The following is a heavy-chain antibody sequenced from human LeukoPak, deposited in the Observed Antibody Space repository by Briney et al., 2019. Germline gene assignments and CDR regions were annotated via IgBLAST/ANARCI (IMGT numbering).Heavy chain of an antibody. V-gene: IGHV4-30-2*01. D-gene: IGHD2-15*01. CDR3: AREGYCSRGSCDHWFDP. J-gene: IGHJ5*02. CDR1: GGSISSGGYS. CDR2: IYHSGNT. Sequence: PSETLSLTCAVSGGSISSGGYSWSWLRQPPGKGLEWVGYIYHSGNTYYNPSLKSRVTISVDRSKNQFSLNQSSVTAADTAVYYCAREGYCSRGSCDHWFDPWGQGTLVTVSS.